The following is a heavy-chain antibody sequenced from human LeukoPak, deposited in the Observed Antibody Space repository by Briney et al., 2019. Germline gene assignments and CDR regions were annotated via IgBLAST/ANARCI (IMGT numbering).Heavy chain of an antibody. V-gene: IGHV3-30*02. CDR1: GFTFSSYG. D-gene: IGHD3-3*01. Sequence: SGGSLRLSCAASGFTFSSYGMHWVRQAPGKGLEWVAFIRYDGNNKYYADSVKGRFTISRDNSKNTLYLQMNSLRAEDTAVYYLAKRPITIFGVVHFDYWGQGTLVTVSS. J-gene: IGHJ4*02. CDR3: AKRPITIFGVVHFDY. CDR2: IRYDGNNK.